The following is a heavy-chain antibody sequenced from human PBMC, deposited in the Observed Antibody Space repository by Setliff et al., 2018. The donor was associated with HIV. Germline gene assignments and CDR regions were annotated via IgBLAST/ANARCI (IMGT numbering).Heavy chain of an antibody. Sequence: SETLSLTCTVSGDSINSGTYYWSWIRQPAGKGLEWIGRLHLSGDTNYNPSLKSRATMSIDMSKNQFSLKLSSVTAADTAVYYCARDNSYYYGSGSHYWYGMDVWGQGTTVTVSS. J-gene: IGHJ6*01. D-gene: IGHD3-10*01. CDR2: LHLSGDT. CDR1: GDSINSGTYY. CDR3: ARDNSYYYGSGSHYWYGMDV. V-gene: IGHV4-61*02.